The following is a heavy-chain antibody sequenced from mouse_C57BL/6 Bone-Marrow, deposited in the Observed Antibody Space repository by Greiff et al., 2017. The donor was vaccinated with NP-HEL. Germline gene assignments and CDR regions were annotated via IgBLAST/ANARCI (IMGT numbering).Heavy chain of an antibody. CDR2: IYPRSGNT. CDR1: GYTFTSYG. CDR3: ANLSNSWFAY. D-gene: IGHD2-5*01. V-gene: IGHV1-81*01. J-gene: IGHJ3*01. Sequence: VQLQQSGAELARPGASVKLSCKASGYTFTSYGISWVKQRPGQGLEWIGEIYPRSGNTYYNAKFKGKATLTADKSSSTAYMELRSLTSEDSAVYFCANLSNSWFAYWGQGTLVTVAA.